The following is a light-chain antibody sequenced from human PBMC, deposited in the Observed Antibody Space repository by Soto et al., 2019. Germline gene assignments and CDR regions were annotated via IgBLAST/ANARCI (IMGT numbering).Light chain of an antibody. Sequence: EIVLTQSPGSLSLSPGERATLSCRASQSVDSTFFAWYQKKPGQAPRLLIYVASKRATGVPDRFSGSGSGTDFTLTICRLEPEDFAVYYCQQYMSSVTFGQGTKVEI. CDR3: QQYMSSVT. CDR1: QSVDSTF. CDR2: VAS. V-gene: IGKV3-20*01. J-gene: IGKJ1*01.